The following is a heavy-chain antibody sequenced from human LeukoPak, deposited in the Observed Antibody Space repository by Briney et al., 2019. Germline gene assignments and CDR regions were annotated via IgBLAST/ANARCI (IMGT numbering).Heavy chain of an antibody. Sequence: GGSLRLSCTASGFTFGDYPMSWFRQPPGKGLEWVGFIRSRAYGGATEYAASVKDRFAISRDDFKSIAYPQMNRLKTDDTAVYYCSRRRDGYNRDDFWGQGTLVTVSS. J-gene: IGHJ4*02. CDR2: IRSRAYGGAT. CDR3: SRRRDGYNRDDF. V-gene: IGHV3-49*03. CDR1: GFTFGDYP. D-gene: IGHD5-24*01.